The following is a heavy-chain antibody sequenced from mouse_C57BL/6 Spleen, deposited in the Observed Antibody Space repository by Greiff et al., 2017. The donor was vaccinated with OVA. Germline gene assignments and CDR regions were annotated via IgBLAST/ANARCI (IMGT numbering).Heavy chain of an antibody. CDR3: ASTYYSNYAWCAY. J-gene: IGHJ3*01. CDR1: GYSITSGYY. CDR2: ISYDGSN. Sequence: EVQLVESGPGLVKPSQSLSLTCSVTGYSITSGYYWNWIRQFPGNKLEWMGYISYDGSNNYNPSLKNRISITRDTSKNQFFLKLNSVTTEDTATYYCASTYYSNYAWCAYWGQGTLVTVSA. D-gene: IGHD2-5*01. V-gene: IGHV3-6*01.